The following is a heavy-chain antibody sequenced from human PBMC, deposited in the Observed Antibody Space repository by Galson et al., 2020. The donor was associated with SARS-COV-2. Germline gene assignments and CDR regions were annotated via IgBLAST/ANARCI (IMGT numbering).Heavy chain of an antibody. D-gene: IGHD6-13*01. J-gene: IGHJ4*02. V-gene: IGHV3-7*01. Sequence: GESLKISCAASGFTFSSYWMSWVRQAPEKGLEWVANIKQDGSEKYYVDSVKGRFTISRDNAKNSLYLQMNSLRAEDTAVYYCASGDPSQLRIAAAGRLDDWGQGTLVTVSS. CDR2: IKQDGSEK. CDR3: ASGDPSQLRIAAAGRLDD. CDR1: GFTFSSYW.